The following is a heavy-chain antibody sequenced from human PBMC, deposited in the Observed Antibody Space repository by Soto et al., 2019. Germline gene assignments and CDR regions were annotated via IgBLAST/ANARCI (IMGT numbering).Heavy chain of an antibody. J-gene: IGHJ4*02. CDR2: INPNSGGT. V-gene: IGHV1-2*02. CDR1: GYTFTGYY. Sequence: QVQLVQSGAEVKKPGASVKVSCKASGYTFTGYYMHWVRQAPGQGLEWMGWINPNSGGTKSAQKFQGRVTMTRDTSISTAYMELSRLRYDDTAVYYCARRKGDYYDSSGYHYYFDYWGQGTLVTVSS. CDR3: ARRKGDYYDSSGYHYYFDY. D-gene: IGHD3-22*01.